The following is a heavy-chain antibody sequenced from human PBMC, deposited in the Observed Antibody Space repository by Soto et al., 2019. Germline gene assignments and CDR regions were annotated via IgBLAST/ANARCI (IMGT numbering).Heavy chain of an antibody. CDR1: GGTFSSYA. J-gene: IGHJ6*02. Sequence: GASVKVSCKASGGTFSSYAISWVRQAPGQGLEWMGGIIPIFGTANYAQKFQGRVTITADKSTSTAYMELSSLRSEDTAVYYCARDHIVVVPAAIPYYYYYGMDVWGQGTTVTAP. D-gene: IGHD2-2*02. CDR3: ARDHIVVVPAAIPYYYYYGMDV. CDR2: IIPIFGTA. V-gene: IGHV1-69*06.